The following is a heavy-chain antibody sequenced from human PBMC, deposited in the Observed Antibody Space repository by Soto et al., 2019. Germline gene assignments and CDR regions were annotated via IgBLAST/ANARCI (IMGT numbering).Heavy chain of an antibody. CDR3: ATYRGDSSGSEP. J-gene: IGHJ4*02. V-gene: IGHV4-39*01. Sequence: SETLSLTCTVSGGSISSIGYYWGWIRQPPGKGLEWIGSIYYSGSTYYNPSLKSRVTISVDTSKNQFSLKLSSVTAADTAVYYWATYRGDSSGSEPWGQGTLVTVSS. CDR1: GGSISSIGYY. D-gene: IGHD6-19*01. CDR2: IYYSGST.